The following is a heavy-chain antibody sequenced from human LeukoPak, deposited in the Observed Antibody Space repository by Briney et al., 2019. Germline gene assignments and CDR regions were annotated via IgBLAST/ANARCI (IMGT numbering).Heavy chain of an antibody. CDR1: GFTFSSYS. CDR2: ISYDGSNK. J-gene: IGHJ6*03. V-gene: IGHV3-30*03. Sequence: GGSLRLSCAASGFTFSSYSMNWVRQAPGKGLEWVAVISYDGSNKYYADSVKGRFTISRDNSKNTLYLQMNSLRAEDTAVYYCARDGRYCSSTSCYYYYMDVWGKGTTVTVSS. CDR3: ARDGRYCSSTSCYYYYMDV. D-gene: IGHD2-2*01.